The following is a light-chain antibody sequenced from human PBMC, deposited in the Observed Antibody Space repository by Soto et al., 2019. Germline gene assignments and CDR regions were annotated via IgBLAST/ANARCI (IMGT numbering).Light chain of an antibody. Sequence: EIALTQSPGTLSLSPGDRATLSCLASQSVSSSYLAWYQQKPGQAPRLLIYGASSRATGIPDRFSGSGSGTDFTLTISSLEPEDFAVYYCQQRSNWPPFTFGQGTRLEI. CDR3: QQRSNWPPFT. CDR2: GAS. V-gene: IGKV3D-20*02. CDR1: QSVSSSY. J-gene: IGKJ5*01.